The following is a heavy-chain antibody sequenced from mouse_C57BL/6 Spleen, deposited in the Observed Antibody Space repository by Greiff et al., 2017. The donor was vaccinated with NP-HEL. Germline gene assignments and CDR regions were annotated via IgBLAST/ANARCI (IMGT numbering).Heavy chain of an antibody. CDR3: ARGYSKGGFAY. J-gene: IGHJ3*01. CDR2: IYPSDSET. CDR1: GYTFTSYW. Sequence: VQLQQPGAELVRPGSSVKLSCKASGYTFTSYWMDWVKQRPGQGLEWIGNIYPSDSETHYNQKFKDKATLTVDKSSSTAYMQLSSLTSEDSAVYYCARGYSKGGFAYWGQGTLVTVSA. D-gene: IGHD2-5*01. V-gene: IGHV1-61*01.